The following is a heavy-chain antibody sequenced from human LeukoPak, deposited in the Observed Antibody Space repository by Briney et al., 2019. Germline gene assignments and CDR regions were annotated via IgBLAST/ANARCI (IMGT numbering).Heavy chain of an antibody. CDR2: INSDGSGT. CDR3: VTIVGGYYPPVEGLDI. CDR1: GFTFGSCW. J-gene: IGHJ3*02. D-gene: IGHD3-3*01. V-gene: IGHV3-74*01. Sequence: GGSLRLSCVASGFTFGSCWMHWVRQAPGKGLVWVSRINSDGSGTNYADSVKGRFTISRDNAKSTLYLQMNSLRVEDMALYYCVTIVGGYYPPVEGLDIWGQGTMVTVSS.